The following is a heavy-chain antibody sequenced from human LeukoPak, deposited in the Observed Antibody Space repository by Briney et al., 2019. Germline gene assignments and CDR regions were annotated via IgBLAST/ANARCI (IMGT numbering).Heavy chain of an antibody. CDR2: ISGSGGST. V-gene: IGHV3-23*01. D-gene: IGHD3-10*01. CDR3: AKNTITMVRGTPADY. J-gene: IGHJ4*02. CDR1: GFTFSSYA. Sequence: GGSLRLSCAASGFTFSSYAMSWVRQAPGKGLEWVSAISGSGGSTYYVDSVKGRFTISRDNSKNTLYLQMNSLRAEDTAVYYCAKNTITMVRGTPADYWGQGTLVTVSS.